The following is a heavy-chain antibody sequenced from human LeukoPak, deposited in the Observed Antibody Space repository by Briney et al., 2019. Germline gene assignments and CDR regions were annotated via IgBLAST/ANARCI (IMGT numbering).Heavy chain of an antibody. CDR2: IYYSGST. V-gene: IGHV4-59*11. Sequence: SETLSLTCTVSGGSISSHYWSWIRQPPGKGLEWIGYIYYSGSTNYNPSLKSRVTISVDTSKNQFSLKLSSVTAADTAVYYCAKHYYDSSGSPEGYGGQETLVTVS. CDR3: AKHYYDSSGSPEGY. J-gene: IGHJ4*02. D-gene: IGHD3-22*01. CDR1: GGSISSHY.